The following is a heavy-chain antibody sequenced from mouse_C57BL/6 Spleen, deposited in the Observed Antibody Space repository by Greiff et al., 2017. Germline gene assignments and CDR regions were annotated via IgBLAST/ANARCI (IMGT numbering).Heavy chain of an antibody. D-gene: IGHD1-1*01. J-gene: IGHJ2*01. V-gene: IGHV1-59*01. CDR1: GYTFTSYW. Sequence: QVQLQQPGAELVRPGTSVKLSCKASGYTFTSYWMHWVKQRPGQGLEWIGVIYPAGSYTNYNQKFKGKATLTVDTSSSTAYMQLSSLTSEDSAVYYCARRAVVPYYFDYWGQGTALTVSS. CDR2: IYPAGSYT. CDR3: ARRAVVPYYFDY.